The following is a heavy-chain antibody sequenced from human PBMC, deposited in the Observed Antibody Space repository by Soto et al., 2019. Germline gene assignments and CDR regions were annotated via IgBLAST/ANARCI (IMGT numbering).Heavy chain of an antibody. J-gene: IGHJ2*01. Sequence: SETLYLTCTVSGGSVSSGSYYWSWIRQPPGKGLEWIGYIYYSGSTNYNPSLKSRVTISVDTSKNQFSLKLSSVTAADTAVYYCARYRGDCSSTSCYNPRYFDLWGRGTLVTVSS. CDR3: ARYRGDCSSTSCYNPRYFDL. CDR1: GGSVSSGSYY. CDR2: IYYSGST. V-gene: IGHV4-61*01. D-gene: IGHD2-2*02.